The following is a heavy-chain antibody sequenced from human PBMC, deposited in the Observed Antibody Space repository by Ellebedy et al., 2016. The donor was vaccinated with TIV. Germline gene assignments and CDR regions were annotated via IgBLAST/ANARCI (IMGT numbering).Heavy chain of an antibody. CDR3: AREMATMVIRYFDY. V-gene: IGHV3-7*03. CDR2: IKQDGSEK. D-gene: IGHD5-12*01. J-gene: IGHJ4*02. CDR1: GFTFSSYW. Sequence: GGSLRLXXAASGFTFSSYWMSWVRQAPGKGLEWVANIKQDGSEKYYVDSVKGRFTISRDNTKNSLYLKMNSLRAEDTAVYYCAREMATMVIRYFDYWGQGTLVTVSS.